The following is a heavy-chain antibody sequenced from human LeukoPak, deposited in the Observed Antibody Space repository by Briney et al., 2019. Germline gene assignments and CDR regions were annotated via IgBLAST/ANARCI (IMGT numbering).Heavy chain of an antibody. CDR1: GFSFSSYS. D-gene: IGHD3-3*01. V-gene: IGHV3-21*06. Sequence: GGSLRLSCAASGFSFSSYSMNWVRQAPGRGLEWVAYISSSSSFTYYIDSVKGRFTISRDNAKNTLYLEMNSLTVEDTALYYCAGPSGYYALDMFDAWGQGTMVAVSS. CDR2: ISSSSSFT. CDR3: AGPSGYYALDMFDA. J-gene: IGHJ3*01.